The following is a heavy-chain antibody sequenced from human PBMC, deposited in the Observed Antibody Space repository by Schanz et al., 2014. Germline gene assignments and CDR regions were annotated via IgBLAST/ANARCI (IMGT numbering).Heavy chain of an antibody. V-gene: IGHV3-64D*06. CDR3: AKDRQTTVNRVGYYYGMDV. D-gene: IGHD4-4*01. CDR1: GFTFSSYS. Sequence: EVQLVESGGGLVQPGGSLRLSCSASGFTFSSYSMYWVRQAPGKGLEYVSVISSNGGSTDFADSVKGRFTISRDNSKNTLYLQMNSLRAEDTALYYCAKDRQTTVNRVGYYYGMDVWGQGTTVTVSS. CDR2: ISSNGGST. J-gene: IGHJ6*02.